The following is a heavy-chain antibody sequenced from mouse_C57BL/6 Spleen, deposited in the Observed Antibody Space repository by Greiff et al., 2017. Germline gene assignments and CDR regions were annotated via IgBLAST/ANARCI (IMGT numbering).Heavy chain of an antibody. D-gene: IGHD2-1*01. Sequence: EVKVVESGGGLVQPGGSMKLSCAASGFTFSDAWMDWVRQSPEKGLEWVAEIRNKANNHATYYAESVKGRFTISRDDSKSSVYLQMNSLRAEDTGIYYCTRRRSTMVPYYAMDYWGQGTSVTVSS. CDR2: IRNKANNHAT. CDR3: TRRRSTMVPYYAMDY. CDR1: GFTFSDAW. J-gene: IGHJ4*01. V-gene: IGHV6-6*01.